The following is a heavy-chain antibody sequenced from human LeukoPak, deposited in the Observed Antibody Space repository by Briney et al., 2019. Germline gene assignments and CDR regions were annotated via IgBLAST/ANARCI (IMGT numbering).Heavy chain of an antibody. J-gene: IGHJ4*02. CDR1: GGSISSSSYY. CDR3: AGLGIAAAGVVY. CDR2: IYYSGST. D-gene: IGHD6-13*01. Sequence: SETLSLTCTVSGGSISSSSYYWGWIRQPPGKGLEWIGSIYYSGSTYYNPPLKSRVTISVDTSKNQFSLKLSSVTAADTAVYYCAGLGIAAAGVVYWGQGTLVTVSS. V-gene: IGHV4-39*01.